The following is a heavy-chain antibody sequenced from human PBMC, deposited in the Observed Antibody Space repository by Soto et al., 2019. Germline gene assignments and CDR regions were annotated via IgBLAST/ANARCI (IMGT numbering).Heavy chain of an antibody. Sequence: EVQLVESGGGLVKPGGSLRLSCAASGFSFNNAGMNWVRQAPGKGLEWVGRSRRKSDGGTTEYATPVKDRFTISRDDSNNTLYLQMSGLKTEDTAVYYCTTGLLSALSGFNYKLVYWGQGTLVTVSS. V-gene: IGHV3-15*07. D-gene: IGHD3-22*01. CDR1: GFSFNNAG. CDR3: TTGLLSALSGFNYKLVY. CDR2: SRRKSDGGTT. J-gene: IGHJ4*02.